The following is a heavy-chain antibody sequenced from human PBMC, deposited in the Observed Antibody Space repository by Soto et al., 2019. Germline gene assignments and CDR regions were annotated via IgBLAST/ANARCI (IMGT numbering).Heavy chain of an antibody. J-gene: IGHJ5*02. D-gene: IGHD3-3*01. CDR3: ARALGDYDFWSGRDNWFDP. CDR1: GGTFSSYA. V-gene: IGHV1-69*13. Sequence: ASVKVSCKASGGTFSSYAISWVRQAPGQGLEWMGGIIPIFGTANYAQKFQGRVTITADESTSTAYMELSSLRSEDTAVYYCARALGDYDFWSGRDNWFDPWGQGTLVTVSS. CDR2: IIPIFGTA.